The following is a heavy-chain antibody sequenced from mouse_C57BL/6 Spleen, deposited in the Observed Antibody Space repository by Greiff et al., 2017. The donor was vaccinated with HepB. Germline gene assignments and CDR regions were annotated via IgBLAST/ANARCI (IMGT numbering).Heavy chain of an antibody. V-gene: IGHV1-74*01. CDR1: GYTFTSYW. CDR3: AMGAEDWYFDV. J-gene: IGHJ1*03. Sequence: QVQLQQPGAELVKPGASVKVSCKASGYTFTSYWMHWVKQRPGQGLEWIGRIHPSDSDTNYNQKFKGKATLTVDKSSSPAYMQLSSLTSEDSAVYYCAMGAEDWYFDVWGTGTTVTVSS. CDR2: IHPSDSDT.